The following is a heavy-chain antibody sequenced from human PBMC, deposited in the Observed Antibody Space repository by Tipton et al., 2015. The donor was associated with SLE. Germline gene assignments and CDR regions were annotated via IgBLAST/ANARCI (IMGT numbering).Heavy chain of an antibody. D-gene: IGHD3-10*01. CDR2: IYYSGST. Sequence: LRLSCTVSGGSISSYYWSWIRQPPGKGLERIGDIYYSGSTNYNPSLRSRVTISADTSKNQFSLKLSSVTAADTAVYYCARGVVQGVPFDYWGQGTLVTVSS. CDR3: ARGVVQGVPFDY. J-gene: IGHJ4*02. CDR1: GGSISSYY. V-gene: IGHV4-59*01.